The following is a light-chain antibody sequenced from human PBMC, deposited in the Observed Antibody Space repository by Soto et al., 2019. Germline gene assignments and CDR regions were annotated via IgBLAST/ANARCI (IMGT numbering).Light chain of an antibody. Sequence: QSVLTQPPSVSAAPGQRVTISCSGSSSNIGISFVAWYQHLPGTAPKFLIYDNNKRPSGIPDRFSGSKSGTSATLGITGLQTGDEADYYCGTWDNSLSAWVFGGGTKLTVL. CDR1: SSNIGISF. V-gene: IGLV1-51*01. CDR3: GTWDNSLSAWV. CDR2: DNN. J-gene: IGLJ3*02.